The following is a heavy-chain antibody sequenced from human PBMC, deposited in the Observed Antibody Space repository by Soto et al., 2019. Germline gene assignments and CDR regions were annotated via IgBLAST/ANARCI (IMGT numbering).Heavy chain of an antibody. CDR3: GRERDGVLDY. CDR1: GITLSGNS. J-gene: IGHJ4*02. CDR2: SYSDGTT. V-gene: IGHV3-66*01. D-gene: IGHD3-16*01. Sequence: PGGSLRLSCAASGITLSGNSMNWVRQAPGKGLEGVSVSYSDGTTYYADSVKGRFTISRDNSRNTLFLQTNILRGEDTAVYYCGRERDGVLDYWGQGTLVTVSS.